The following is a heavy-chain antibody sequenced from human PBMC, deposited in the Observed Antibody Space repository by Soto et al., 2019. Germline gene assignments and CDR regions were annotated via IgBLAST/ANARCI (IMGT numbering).Heavy chain of an antibody. V-gene: IGHV1-3*01. CDR3: ARGASDRSITIFGVVLIWFDP. CDR2: INAGNGNT. CDR1: GYTFTSYA. Sequence: ASVKVSCKASGYTFTSYAMHWVRQAPGQRLEWMGWINAGNGNTKYSQKFQGRVTITRDTSASTAYMELSSLRSEDTAVYYCARGASDRSITIFGVVLIWFDPWGQGTLVTVSS. D-gene: IGHD3-3*01. J-gene: IGHJ5*02.